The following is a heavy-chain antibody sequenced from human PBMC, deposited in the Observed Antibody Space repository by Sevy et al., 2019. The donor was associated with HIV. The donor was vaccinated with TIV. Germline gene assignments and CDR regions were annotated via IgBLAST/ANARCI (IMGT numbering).Heavy chain of an antibody. CDR3: AKDPASGEDYVGYFDY. J-gene: IGHJ4*02. Sequence: GGSLRLSCAASGFTFSSYAMSWVRQAPGRGLEWVSAISGSGVSTYYAVSVKGRFTISRDNSKNTLYLQVNSLRAEDTAVYYCAKDPASGEDYVGYFDYWGQGTLVTVSS. CDR2: ISGSGVST. D-gene: IGHD3-10*01. V-gene: IGHV3-23*01. CDR1: GFTFSSYA.